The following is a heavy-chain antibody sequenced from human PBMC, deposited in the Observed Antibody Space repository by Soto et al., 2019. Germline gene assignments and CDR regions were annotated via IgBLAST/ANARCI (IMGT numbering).Heavy chain of an antibody. D-gene: IGHD2-15*01. J-gene: IGHJ4*02. CDR1: SGSISSSNW. CDR3: ARDLGVVAATGSH. CDR2: IYHSGST. V-gene: IGHV4-4*02. Sequence: SETLSLTCAVSSGSISSSNWWSRVRQPPGKGLEWIGEIYHSGSTNYNPSLKSRVTISVDKSKNQFSLKLSSVTAADTAVYYCARDLGVVAATGSHWGQGTRVTVSS.